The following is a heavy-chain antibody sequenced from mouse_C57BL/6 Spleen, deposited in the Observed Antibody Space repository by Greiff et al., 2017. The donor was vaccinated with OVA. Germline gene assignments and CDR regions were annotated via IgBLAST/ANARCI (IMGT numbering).Heavy chain of an antibody. Sequence: VQLQQSGAELVRPGSSVKMSCKTSGYTFTSYGINWVKQRPGQGLEWIGYIYIGNGYTEYNEKFKGKATLTSDTSSSTAYMQLSSLTSEDSAIDFCARGIPDYYGSSYEDYAMDYRGQGTSVTVSS. CDR2: IYIGNGYT. J-gene: IGHJ4*01. CDR3: ARGIPDYYGSSYEDYAMDY. D-gene: IGHD1-1*01. V-gene: IGHV1-58*01. CDR1: GYTFTSYG.